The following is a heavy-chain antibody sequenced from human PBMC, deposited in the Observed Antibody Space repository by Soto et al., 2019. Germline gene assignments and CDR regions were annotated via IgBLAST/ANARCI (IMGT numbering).Heavy chain of an antibody. Sequence: QITLKESGPTLVKPTQTLTLTCTFSGFSLTTSGVGVGWIRQPPGKALEWLALIYWDDDKRYSPSLKSRLTITKDTSKNQVVLTMTNMDPVDTATDFWAHLINGLDFFDYWGQGTLVTVSS. D-gene: IGHD3-10*01. V-gene: IGHV2-5*02. CDR3: AHLINGLDFFDY. J-gene: IGHJ4*02. CDR1: GFSLTTSGVG. CDR2: IYWDDDK.